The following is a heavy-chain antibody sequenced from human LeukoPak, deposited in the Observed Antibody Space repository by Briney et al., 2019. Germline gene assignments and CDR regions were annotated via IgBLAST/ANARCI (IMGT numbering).Heavy chain of an antibody. V-gene: IGHV4-34*01. J-gene: IGHJ3*02. CDR1: GGSFSGYY. Sequence: SETLSLTCAVYGGSFSGYYWSWIRQPPGKGLEWIGEINHSGSTNYNPSLKSRVTISVDTSRNQFSLKLNSVTAADTAVCYCAKSNGYGLIDIWGQGTMVTVSS. D-gene: IGHD3-22*01. CDR2: INHSGST. CDR3: AKSNGYGLIDI.